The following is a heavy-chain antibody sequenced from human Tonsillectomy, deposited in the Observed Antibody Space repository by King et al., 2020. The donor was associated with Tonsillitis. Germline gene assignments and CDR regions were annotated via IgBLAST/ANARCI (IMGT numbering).Heavy chain of an antibody. J-gene: IGHJ3*02. Sequence: QLVQSGAEVKKPGSSVKVSCKASGGTFSTYGISWVRQAPGQGLEWMGRIIPILGIATYAQKLQGRVTITADKSTSTAFMELNSLRSEDTAVYYCARDSVPKEDIVVVVAAPDAFDIWGQGTMVIVSS. CDR3: ARDSVPKEDIVVVVAAPDAFDI. D-gene: IGHD2-15*01. V-gene: IGHV1-69*04. CDR2: IIPILGIA. CDR1: GGTFSTYG.